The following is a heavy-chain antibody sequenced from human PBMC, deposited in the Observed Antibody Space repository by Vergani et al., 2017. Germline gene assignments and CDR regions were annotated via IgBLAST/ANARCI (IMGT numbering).Heavy chain of an antibody. CDR3: ARDRNGGGYYYGMDV. J-gene: IGHJ6*02. CDR1: GGSISSYY. D-gene: IGHD1-1*01. V-gene: IGHV4-59*01. CDR2: IYYSGST. Sequence: QVQLQESGPGLVKPSETLSLTCTVSGGSISSYYWSWIRQPPGKGLEWIGYIYYSGSTNYNPSLKSRVTISVDTSKNQFSRKLSSVTAADTAVYYCARDRNGGGYYYGMDVWGQGTTVTVSS.